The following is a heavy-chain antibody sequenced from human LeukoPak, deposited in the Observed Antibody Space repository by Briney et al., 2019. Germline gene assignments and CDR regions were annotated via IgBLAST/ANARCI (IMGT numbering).Heavy chain of an antibody. CDR2: INHSGST. CDR1: GGSFSGYY. CDR3: ARYCSGGSCYSHAEYFQH. Sequence: PSETLSLTCAVYGGSFSGYYWSWIRQPPGKGLEWIGEINHSGSTNYNPPLKSRVTISVDTSKNQFSLKLSSVTAADTAVYYCARYCSGGSCYSHAEYFQHWGQGTLVTVSS. J-gene: IGHJ1*01. V-gene: IGHV4-34*01. D-gene: IGHD2-15*01.